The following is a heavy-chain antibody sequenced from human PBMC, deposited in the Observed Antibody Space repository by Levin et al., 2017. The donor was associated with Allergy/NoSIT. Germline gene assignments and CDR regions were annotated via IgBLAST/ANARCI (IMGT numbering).Heavy chain of an antibody. V-gene: IGHV4-4*02. CDR3: ARRGYSYHSFDF. Sequence: PSETLSLTCTVSSGSISSSNWWSWVRQPPGKGLEWIGEIYHSGSTNYNPSLKSRLTISVDKSKTQFSLELSSVTAADTAVYYCARRGYSYHSFDFWGQGTLVTVSS. J-gene: IGHJ4*02. CDR1: SGSISSSNW. D-gene: IGHD5-18*01. CDR2: IYHSGST.